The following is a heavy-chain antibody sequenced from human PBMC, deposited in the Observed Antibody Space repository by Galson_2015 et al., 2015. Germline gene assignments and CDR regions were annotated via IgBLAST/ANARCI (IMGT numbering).Heavy chain of an antibody. CDR2: IYYSGST. CDR3: ASPEEVVGATWSGFDY. V-gene: IGHV4-39*01. D-gene: IGHD1-26*01. CDR1: GGSISSSSYY. Sequence: SEPLSLTCTVSGGSISSSSYYWGWIRRPPGKGLEWIGSIYYSGSTYYNPSLKSRVTISVDTSKNQFSLKLSSVTAADTAVYYCASPEEVVGATWSGFDYWGQGTLVTVSS. J-gene: IGHJ4*02.